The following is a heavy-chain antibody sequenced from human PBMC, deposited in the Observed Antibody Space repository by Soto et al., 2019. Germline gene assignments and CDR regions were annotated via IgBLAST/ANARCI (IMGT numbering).Heavy chain of an antibody. CDR1: GGTFNYYA. J-gene: IGHJ3*02. CDR2: IVPISGTT. D-gene: IGHD2-21*01. Sequence: SVKVSCKVSGGTFNYYAINWVRQAPGQGLEWMGGIVPISGTTNYAQKFQGRVTITADESTSTAYMELSSLRSEDTAVYYCARSGVVVNAFDIWGQGTLVTVSS. CDR3: ARSGVVVNAFDI. V-gene: IGHV1-69*13.